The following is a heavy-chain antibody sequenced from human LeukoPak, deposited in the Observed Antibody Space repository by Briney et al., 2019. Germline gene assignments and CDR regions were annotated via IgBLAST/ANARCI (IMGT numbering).Heavy chain of an antibody. CDR1: GGTFSSYA. Sequence: ASVKVSCKASGGTFSSYAISWVRQAPGQGLEWMGRIIPILGIANYAQKFQGRVTITADKSTSTAYMELSSLRSEDTAVYYCARDLYYYDSSGYYEDYFDYWGQGTLVTVSS. CDR3: ARDLYYYDSSGYYEDYFDY. CDR2: IIPILGIA. J-gene: IGHJ4*02. D-gene: IGHD3-22*01. V-gene: IGHV1-69*04.